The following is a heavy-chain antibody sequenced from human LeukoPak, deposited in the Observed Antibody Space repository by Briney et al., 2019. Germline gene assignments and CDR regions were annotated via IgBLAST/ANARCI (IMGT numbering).Heavy chain of an antibody. J-gene: IGHJ6*02. V-gene: IGHV1-18*01. CDR1: GYTFTSYG. Sequence: ASVKVSCKASGYTFTSYGISWVRQAPGQGLEWMGWISAYNGNTNYAQKLQGRVTMTTDTSTSTAYMELRSLRSDDTAVYYCARDFMVQWGLLRVVYYYGMDVWGQGTTVTVSS. CDR2: ISAYNGNT. D-gene: IGHD1-26*01. CDR3: ARDFMVQWGLLRVVYYYGMDV.